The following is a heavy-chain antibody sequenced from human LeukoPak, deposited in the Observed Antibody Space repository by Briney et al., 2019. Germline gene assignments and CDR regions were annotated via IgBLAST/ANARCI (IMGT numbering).Heavy chain of an antibody. CDR3: ARGSDYYYYGMDV. V-gene: IGHV1-69*13. Sequence: SVKVSCKASGGTFSSYAISWVRQAPGQRLEWMGGIIPIFGTANYAQKFQGRVTITADESTSTAYMELSSLRSEDTAVYYCARGSDYYYYGMDVWGQGTTVTVSS. J-gene: IGHJ6*02. CDR2: IIPIFGTA. CDR1: GGTFSSYA.